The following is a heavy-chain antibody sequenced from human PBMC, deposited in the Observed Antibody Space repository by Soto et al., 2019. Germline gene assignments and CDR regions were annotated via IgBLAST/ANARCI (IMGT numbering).Heavy chain of an antibody. D-gene: IGHD6-19*01. J-gene: IGHJ4*02. CDR1: GYTFTSYG. Sequence: QVQLVQSGAEVKKPGASVKVSCKAAGYTFTSYGITWVRQAPGQGLEWMGWITAYNGNTNYAQKLQGRVTMTTDTATRIAYMELGSLRSDDTAVYYCARTVGNSNGFFGYWGPGTLVTVSS. CDR3: ARTVGNSNGFFGY. CDR2: ITAYNGNT. V-gene: IGHV1-18*01.